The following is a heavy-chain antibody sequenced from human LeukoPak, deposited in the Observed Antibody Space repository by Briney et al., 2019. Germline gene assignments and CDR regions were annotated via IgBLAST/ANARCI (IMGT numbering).Heavy chain of an antibody. D-gene: IGHD2-2*01. V-gene: IGHV3-48*04. CDR2: ISSSSSTI. Sequence: GSLRLSCAASGFTFSTYSMNWVRQTPGKGLEWVSYISSSSSTILYADSVKGRLTISRDNAKNSLYLQMNSLGAEDTAVYYCAGYGVVVRAVGDAFDIWGQGTMVTVSS. CDR1: GFTFSTYS. J-gene: IGHJ3*02. CDR3: AGYGVVVRAVGDAFDI.